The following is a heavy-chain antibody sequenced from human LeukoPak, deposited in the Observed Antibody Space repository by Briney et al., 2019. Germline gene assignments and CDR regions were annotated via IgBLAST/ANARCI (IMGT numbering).Heavy chain of an antibody. V-gene: IGHV3-74*01. D-gene: IGHD6-19*01. CDR2: IKTDGSST. CDR3: ARDHSSGPSFDP. J-gene: IGHJ5*02. Sequence: GGSLRLSCAASGFTFSSYWMHWVRQAPGKGLGWVSRIKTDGSSTSYADSVKGRFTISRDNAKNTVYLQMNSLRAEDTAVYYCARDHSSGPSFDPWGQGTLVTVSS. CDR1: GFTFSSYW.